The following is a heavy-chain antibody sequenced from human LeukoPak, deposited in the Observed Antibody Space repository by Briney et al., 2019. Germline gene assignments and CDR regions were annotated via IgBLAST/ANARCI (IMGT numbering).Heavy chain of an antibody. CDR3: ATRGGYCSSTSCFPNNWFDP. D-gene: IGHD2-2*01. CDR2: IIPIFGTA. V-gene: IGHV1-69*05. J-gene: IGHJ5*02. Sequence: ASVKVSCKASGGTFSSYAISWVRQAPGQGLEWMGGIIPIFGTANYAQKFQGRVTITTDESTSTAYMELSSLRSEDTAVYYCATRGGYCSSTSCFPNNWFDPWGQGTLVTVSS. CDR1: GGTFSSYA.